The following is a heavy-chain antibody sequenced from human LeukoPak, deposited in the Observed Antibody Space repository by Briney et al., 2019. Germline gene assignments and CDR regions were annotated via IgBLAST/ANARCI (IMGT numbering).Heavy chain of an antibody. D-gene: IGHD6-19*01. J-gene: IGHJ4*02. CDR2: INSDGSST. V-gene: IGHV3-74*01. Sequence: PGGSLRLSCAASGFTLGTSWMHWVRQAPGRGRVWISRINSDGSSTRYADPVQGRFTISRDNAKSTVFSQMNNVRVDDTAVYYCAKKPSYWYSSGWYDNYWGQGTLVTVSS. CDR3: AKKPSYWYSSGWYDNY. CDR1: GFTLGTSW.